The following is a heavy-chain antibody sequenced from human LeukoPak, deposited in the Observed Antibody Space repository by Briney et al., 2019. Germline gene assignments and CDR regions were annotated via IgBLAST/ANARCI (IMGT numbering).Heavy chain of an antibody. J-gene: IGHJ5*02. Sequence: SETLSLTCTVSGGSISSGGYYWSWIRQHPGKGLEWIGYIYYSGSTYYNPSLKSRVTISVDTSKNQFSLKLSSVTAADTAVYYCASGAAGTWEWFDPWGQGTLVTVSS. CDR3: ASGAAGTWEWFDP. CDR2: IYYSGST. CDR1: GGSISSGGYY. V-gene: IGHV4-31*03. D-gene: IGHD6-13*01.